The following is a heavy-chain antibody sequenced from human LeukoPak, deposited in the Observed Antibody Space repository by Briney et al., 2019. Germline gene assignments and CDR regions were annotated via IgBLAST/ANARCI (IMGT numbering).Heavy chain of an antibody. Sequence: PGGSLRLSCAASGFTFNKHWMHWVRQAPGKGLMWVSRINSDGSSTSYADSVKGRFTISRDNAKNTLFLQMNSLRAEDTAVYYCARTGTAMVSAFDIWGQGTLVTASS. CDR3: ARTGTAMVSAFDI. V-gene: IGHV3-74*01. CDR2: INSDGSST. CDR1: GFTFNKHW. J-gene: IGHJ3*02. D-gene: IGHD5-18*01.